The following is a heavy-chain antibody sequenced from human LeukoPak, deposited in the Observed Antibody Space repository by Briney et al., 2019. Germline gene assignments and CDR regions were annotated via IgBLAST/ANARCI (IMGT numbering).Heavy chain of an antibody. V-gene: IGHV3-23*01. D-gene: IGHD6-19*01. Sequence: QTGGSLRLSCAGSGFTFSSYAMNWVRQAPGKGLEWVSGISGSGGSTYYADSVKGRFSISRDDSKNTLYLQMNSLRAEDTAVYYCAKSPDVAGTGRFDYWGQGTLVTVSS. CDR3: AKSPDVAGTGRFDY. CDR1: GFTFSSYA. CDR2: ISGSGGST. J-gene: IGHJ4*02.